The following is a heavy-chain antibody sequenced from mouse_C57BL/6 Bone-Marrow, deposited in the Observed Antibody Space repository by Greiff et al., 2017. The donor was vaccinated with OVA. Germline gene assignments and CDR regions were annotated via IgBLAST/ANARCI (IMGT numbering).Heavy chain of an antibody. CDR1: GYTFTSYW. Sequence: QVQLQQPGAELVKPGASVKLSCKASGYTFTSYWMHWVKQRPGQGLEWIGMIHPNGGSTNYNEKFKSKATLTVDKSSSTAYMQLSSLTSEDSAVYCCARSGYRNYGGAMGYWGRETSVTVSS. D-gene: IGHD2-5*01. CDR3: ARSGYRNYGGAMGY. J-gene: IGHJ4*01. CDR2: IHPNGGST. V-gene: IGHV1-64*01.